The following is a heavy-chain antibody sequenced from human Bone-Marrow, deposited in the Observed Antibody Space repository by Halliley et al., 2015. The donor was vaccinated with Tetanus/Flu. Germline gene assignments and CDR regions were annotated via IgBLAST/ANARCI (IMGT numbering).Heavy chain of an antibody. J-gene: IGHJ4*02. V-gene: IGHV1-46*01. CDR3: ARDNMAFDC. CDR2: INPSGGST. D-gene: IGHD3-10*01. Sequence: QGPGWMGMINPSGGSTNYAQKFQGRVTMTRDTSTSTVYMELSSLRSEDTAVYYCARDNMAFDCWGQGTLVTVSS.